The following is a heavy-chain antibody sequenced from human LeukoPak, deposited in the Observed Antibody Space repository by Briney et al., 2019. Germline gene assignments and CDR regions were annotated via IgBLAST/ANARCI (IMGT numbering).Heavy chain of an antibody. D-gene: IGHD1-7*01. Sequence: SETLSLTCAVHDGPFSGYYWSWIRQPPGKGLEWIGEISQRGSPNYNPSLKSRVTISINTSKKQFSVELSSVTAADTAVYYCAALSGYNWNYVSFDYWGQGTLVTVSS. CDR2: ISQRGSP. CDR1: DGPFSGYY. CDR3: AALSGYNWNYVSFDY. V-gene: IGHV4-34*01. J-gene: IGHJ4*02.